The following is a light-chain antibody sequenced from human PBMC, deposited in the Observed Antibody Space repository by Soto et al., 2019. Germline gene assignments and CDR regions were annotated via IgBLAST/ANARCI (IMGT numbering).Light chain of an antibody. V-gene: IGKV2-28*01. CDR3: MQALQPPPIT. CDR2: LAS. J-gene: IGKJ5*01. CDR1: QSLLHSRGYNF. Sequence: DIVMTQSPLSLPDTPGEPASISCRSSQSLLHSRGYNFLDWYLQKPGQSPQLLISLASNRASGVPARFSGSGSGTDFTLKISRVEAEDVGIYYCMQALQPPPITFGQGTRLEIK.